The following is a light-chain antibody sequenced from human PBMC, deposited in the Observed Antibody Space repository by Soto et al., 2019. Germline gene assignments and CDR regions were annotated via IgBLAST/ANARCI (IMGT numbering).Light chain of an antibody. CDR2: SNN. V-gene: IGLV1-44*01. J-gene: IGLJ2*01. CDR3: AAWDDSLNGRVV. CDR1: SSNIGSHT. Sequence: QSVLTQPPLASGTPGQRVTISCSGSSSNIGSHTVNWYQQLPGTAPKLLIYSNNQRPSGVPDRFSGSKSGTSASLAISGLQSEDEADYYCAAWDDSLNGRVVFGGGTKLTVL.